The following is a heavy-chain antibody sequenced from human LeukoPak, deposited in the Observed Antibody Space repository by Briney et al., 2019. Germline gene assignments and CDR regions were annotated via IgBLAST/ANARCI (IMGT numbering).Heavy chain of an antibody. Sequence: ASVKVSCKASGGTFSSYGISWVRQAPGQGLEWMGRIIPIFGIANYAQKFQGRVTITADKSTSTAYMELSSLRSEDTAVYYCARQSEWASTWGQGTLVTVSS. CDR1: GGTFSSYG. J-gene: IGHJ5*02. CDR3: ARQSEWAST. D-gene: IGHD1-26*01. CDR2: IIPIFGIA. V-gene: IGHV1-69*04.